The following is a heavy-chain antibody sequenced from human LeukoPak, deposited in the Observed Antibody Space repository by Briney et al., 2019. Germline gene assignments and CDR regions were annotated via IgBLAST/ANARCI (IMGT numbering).Heavy chain of an antibody. CDR1: EFTFSNYW. CDR2: IKQDGSEK. CDR3: AGGHYQTYYYYYGMDV. J-gene: IGHJ6*02. Sequence: PGGSLRLSCAVSEFTFSNYWMSWVRQAPGKGLEWVANIKQDGSEKYYVDSVKGRFTISRDNAKNSLYLQMNSLRAEDTAVYYCAGGHYQTYYYYYGMDVWGQGTTVTVSS. V-gene: IGHV3-7*01. D-gene: IGHD2-2*01.